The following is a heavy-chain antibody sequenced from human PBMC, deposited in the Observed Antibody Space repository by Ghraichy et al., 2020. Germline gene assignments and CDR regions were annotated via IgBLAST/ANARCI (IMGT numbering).Heavy chain of an antibody. CDR2: ISSGSSYI. Sequence: GGSLRLSCAASGFSFDTYSMNWVRQAPGKGLEWVAYISSGSSYINYADSVKGRFTISRDNARNSLFLQMTSLRDEDTAVYYCTRSGRGNGTPRGLDSWGQGTLVTVSS. J-gene: IGHJ5*01. CDR3: TRSGRGNGTPRGLDS. CDR1: GFSFDTYS. V-gene: IGHV3-21*01. D-gene: IGHD1-1*01.